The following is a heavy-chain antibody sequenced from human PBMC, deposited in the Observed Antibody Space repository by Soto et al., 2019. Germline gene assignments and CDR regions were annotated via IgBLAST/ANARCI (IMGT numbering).Heavy chain of an antibody. D-gene: IGHD1-1*01. V-gene: IGHV4-59*01. J-gene: IGHJ6*04. Sequence: PSETLSLTCTVSGGSISSYYWSWIRQPPGKGLEWIGYIYYSGSTNYNPSLKSRVTISVDTSKNQFSLKLSSVTAADTAVYYCARDRTGWDVWGKGTTVTVSS. CDR1: GGSISSYY. CDR2: IYYSGST. CDR3: ARDRTGWDV.